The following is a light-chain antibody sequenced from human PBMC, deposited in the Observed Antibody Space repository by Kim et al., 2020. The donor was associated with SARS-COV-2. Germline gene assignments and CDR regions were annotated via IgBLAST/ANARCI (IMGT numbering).Light chain of an antibody. J-gene: IGLJ3*02. CDR3: QVWDSSNDHPV. Sequence: PGGTARITCGGNNIGSKKGHGYEQKPGQAPMLVISYDKDRPSGIPERFSGSNAGNMATLTISRVEARDEADYSCQVWDSSNDHPVFVGGTQLTVL. CDR1: NIGSKK. CDR2: YDK. V-gene: IGLV3-21*04.